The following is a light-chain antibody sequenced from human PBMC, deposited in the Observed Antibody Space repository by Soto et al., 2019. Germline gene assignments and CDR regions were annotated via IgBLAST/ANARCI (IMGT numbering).Light chain of an antibody. Sequence: DIQMTQSPSSLSASVGDRVTITCRASQSIGRDLNWYQQKPGRAPNLLIYAASSLQRGVPSRFSGSGSGTDFTLTISSLQPEDFATYHCQQSSSIPMYTFGQGTKLEIK. CDR2: AAS. J-gene: IGKJ2*01. CDR1: QSIGRD. CDR3: QQSSSIPMYT. V-gene: IGKV1-39*01.